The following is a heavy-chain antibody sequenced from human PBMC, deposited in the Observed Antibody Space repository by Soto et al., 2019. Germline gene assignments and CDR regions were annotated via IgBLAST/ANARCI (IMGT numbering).Heavy chain of an antibody. V-gene: IGHV3-23*01. D-gene: IGHD2-2*01. J-gene: IGHJ5*02. CDR3: AKEGTTSPSNWFDP. CDR1: GFTFSHYA. Sequence: EVPLWESWGGLVQPGGSLRLSCAAAGFTFSHYAMSWFRQAPGQGLEWVSGLSDGGVSTFYADSVKGRFTISRDNAKNTVYLHMSSLRAEDTAVYYCAKEGTTSPSNWFDPWGQGTLVTVSS. CDR2: LSDGGVST.